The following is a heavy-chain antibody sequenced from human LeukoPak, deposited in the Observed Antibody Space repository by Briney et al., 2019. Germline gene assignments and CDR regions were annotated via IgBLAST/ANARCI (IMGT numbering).Heavy chain of an antibody. CDR2: ISGTGGST. D-gene: IGHD4-17*01. Sequence: GGTLRLSCAASGFTFSSYGMSWVRQAPGKGLEWVSAISGTGGSTYSADSVKGRFTISRDSSKSTLYLQMNSLTVEDTALYYCARVGYYGDYALALDHWGQGTLVSVSS. J-gene: IGHJ4*02. CDR1: GFTFSSYG. CDR3: ARVGYYGDYALALDH. V-gene: IGHV3-23*01.